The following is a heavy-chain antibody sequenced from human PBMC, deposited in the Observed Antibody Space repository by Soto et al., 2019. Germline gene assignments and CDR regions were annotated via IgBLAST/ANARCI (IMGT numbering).Heavy chain of an antibody. J-gene: IGHJ6*02. D-gene: IGHD6-25*01. CDR2: IGTAGDT. Sequence: GGSLRLSCAASGFTFSSYDMHWVRQATGKGLEWVSAIGTAGDTYYPGSVKGRFTISRENAKNSLYLQMNSLRAGDTAVYYCARSYSSAYGMDVWGQGTTVTVS. V-gene: IGHV3-13*01. CDR1: GFTFSSYD. CDR3: ARSYSSAYGMDV.